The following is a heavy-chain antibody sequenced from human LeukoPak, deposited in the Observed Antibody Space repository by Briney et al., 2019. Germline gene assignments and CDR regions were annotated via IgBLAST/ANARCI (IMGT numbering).Heavy chain of an antibody. CDR3: ARGTSPLNDYGDYFDY. J-gene: IGHJ4*02. D-gene: IGHD4-17*01. CDR1: GGSISSYY. Sequence: SETLSLTCTVSGGSISSYYWSWIRQPPGKGLEWIGYIYYTGSTNYNPSLKSRVTISVDTSKNQLSLKVSSVTAADTAVYYCARGTSPLNDYGDYFDYWGQGTLVTVSS. CDR2: IYYTGST. V-gene: IGHV4-59*01.